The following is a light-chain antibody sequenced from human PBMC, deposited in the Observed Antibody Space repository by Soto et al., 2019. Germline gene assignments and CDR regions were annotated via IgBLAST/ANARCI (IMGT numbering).Light chain of an antibody. V-gene: IGLV2-14*01. CDR1: SSDIGKYDY. CDR3: ASYTSPTTQV. Sequence: QSALTQPVSVSASPGQSITISCAGTSSDIGKYDYVSWYQHHPGNAPKLVISAVSRRSSGISDRFSGSKSGNTATLTISGLQAEDEADYYGASYTSPTTQVFGGGTKLTVL. J-gene: IGLJ3*02. CDR2: AVS.